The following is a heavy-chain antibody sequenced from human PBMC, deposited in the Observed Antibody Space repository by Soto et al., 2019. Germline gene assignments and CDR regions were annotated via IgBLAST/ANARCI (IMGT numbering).Heavy chain of an antibody. J-gene: IGHJ6*02. V-gene: IGHV5-51*01. D-gene: IGHD3-10*01. CDR2: IYPGDSDA. Sequence: GESLKISCKGSGYSFTSYWIGWVRQMPGKGLECMGIIYPGDSDARYSPSFQGQVTISADKSISTAYLQWSSLKASDTAMYYCAGGGVRGVITRTRDYYGMDVWGQGTTVTVSS. CDR3: AGGGVRGVITRTRDYYGMDV. CDR1: GYSFTSYW.